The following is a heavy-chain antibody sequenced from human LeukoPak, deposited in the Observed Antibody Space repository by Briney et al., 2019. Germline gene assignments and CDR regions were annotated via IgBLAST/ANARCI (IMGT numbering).Heavy chain of an antibody. D-gene: IGHD2-15*01. V-gene: IGHV4-30-4*01. Sequence: PSQTLPLTCTVSGASIRSGDYYWSWIRQPPGKGLEWIGYIYDSGSTYYNPSLKSRITISVDTSENRFSLKLSSVTATDTAVYYCARDCSGGSCYGAFDIWGQGTMVTVSS. CDR3: ARDCSGGSCYGAFDI. J-gene: IGHJ3*02. CDR2: IYDSGST. CDR1: GASIRSGDYY.